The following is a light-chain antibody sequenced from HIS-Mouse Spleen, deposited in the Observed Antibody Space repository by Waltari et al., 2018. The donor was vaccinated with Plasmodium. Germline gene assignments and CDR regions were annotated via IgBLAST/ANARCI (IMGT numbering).Light chain of an antibody. V-gene: IGKV3-11*01. CDR3: QQRSNWPSLT. CDR2: DAS. CDR1: QSVSSY. Sequence: EIVLTQSPATLSLSPGERATLSCRASQSVSSYLALYQQKPGQAPRPLIYDASNRATGIPARFSGSGSGTDFTLTISSLEPEDFAVYYCQQRSNWPSLTFGGGTKVEIK. J-gene: IGKJ4*01.